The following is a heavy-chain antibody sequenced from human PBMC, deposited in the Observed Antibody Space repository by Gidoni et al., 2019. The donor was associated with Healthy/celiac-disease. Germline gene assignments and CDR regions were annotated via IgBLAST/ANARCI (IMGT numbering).Heavy chain of an antibody. V-gene: IGHV3-9*01. CDR2: ISWNSGSI. D-gene: IGHD2-15*01. CDR3: AKDIAPQIAGWIPY. Sequence: EVQLVESGGGLVQPGRSLRLSCSASGFTFDDYAMHWVRQAPGKVLEWVSGISWNSGSIGYADSVKGRFTISRDNAKNSLYLQMNSLRAEDTALYYCAKDIAPQIAGWIPYWGKGTLVTVSS. J-gene: IGHJ4*02. CDR1: GFTFDDYA.